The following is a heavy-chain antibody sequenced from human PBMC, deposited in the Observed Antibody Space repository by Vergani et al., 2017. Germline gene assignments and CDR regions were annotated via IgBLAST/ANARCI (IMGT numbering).Heavy chain of an antibody. Sequence: QVQLQESGPGLVKPSETLSLTCTVSGGSISSYYWSWIRQPPGKGLEWIGYIYYSGSTNYNHSLKSRVTISVDTSKNQFSLKLSSVTAADTAVYYWARGGTLDAVYYYYYYMDVWGKGTTVTVSS. CDR3: ARGGTLDAVYYYYYYMDV. J-gene: IGHJ6*03. V-gene: IGHV4-59*01. CDR2: IYYSGST. D-gene: IGHD1-1*01. CDR1: GGSISSYY.